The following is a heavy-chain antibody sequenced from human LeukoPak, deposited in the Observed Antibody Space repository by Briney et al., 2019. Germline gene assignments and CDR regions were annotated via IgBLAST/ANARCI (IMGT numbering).Heavy chain of an antibody. V-gene: IGHV4-4*02. CDR1: GGSISSSNW. CDR3: AREHPPTQGPRVPLWFGELLSTGWFDP. D-gene: IGHD3-10*01. J-gene: IGHJ5*02. CDR2: IYHSGST. Sequence: SETLSLTRAVYGGSISSSNWWSWVRQPPGKGLEWIGDIYHSGSTNYNPSLKSRVTISVDQSKNQFSLKLSSVTAAVTAVYYCAREHPPTQGPRVPLWFGELLSTGWFDPWGQGTLVTVSS.